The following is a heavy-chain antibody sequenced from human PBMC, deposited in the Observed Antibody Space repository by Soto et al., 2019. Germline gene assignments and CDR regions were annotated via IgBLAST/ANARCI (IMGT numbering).Heavy chain of an antibody. D-gene: IGHD6-19*01. J-gene: IGHJ5*02. V-gene: IGHV3-30-3*01. Sequence: QVQLVESGGGVVQPGRSLRLSCAASGFTFSSYAMHWVRQAPGKGLEWVAVILYDGSNKYYADSVKGRFTISRDNSKNTLYLQMNSLRAEDTAVYYCARDIAVPGEMRFDPWGQGTLVTVSS. CDR3: ARDIAVPGEMRFDP. CDR2: ILYDGSNK. CDR1: GFTFSSYA.